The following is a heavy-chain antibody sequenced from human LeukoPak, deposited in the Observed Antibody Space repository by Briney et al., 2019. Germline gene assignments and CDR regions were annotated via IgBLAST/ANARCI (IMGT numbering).Heavy chain of an antibody. Sequence: PSETLSLTCTVSGGSISSGDYYWSWIRQPPEKGLEWIGYIYYSGSTYYNPSLKSRVTISVDTSKNQFSLKLSSVTAADTAVYYCARWVTAISGYFDYWGQGTLVTVSS. CDR3: ARWVTAISGYFDY. D-gene: IGHD2-21*02. V-gene: IGHV4-30-4*01. CDR1: GGSISSGDYY. J-gene: IGHJ4*02. CDR2: IYYSGST.